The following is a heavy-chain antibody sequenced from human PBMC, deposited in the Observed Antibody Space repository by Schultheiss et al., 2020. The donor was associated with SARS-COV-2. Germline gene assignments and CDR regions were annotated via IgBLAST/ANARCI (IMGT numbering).Heavy chain of an antibody. CDR3: ARDDGDYRPTYYYYGMDV. Sequence: SVKVSCKASGYTFTSYGISWVRQAPGQGLEWMGGIIPIFGTANYAQKFQGRVTITADESTSTAYMELSSLRSEDTAVYYCARDDGDYRPTYYYYGMDVWGQGTTVTVSS. V-gene: IGHV1-69*13. CDR1: GYTFTSYG. CDR2: IIPIFGTA. D-gene: IGHD4-17*01. J-gene: IGHJ6*02.